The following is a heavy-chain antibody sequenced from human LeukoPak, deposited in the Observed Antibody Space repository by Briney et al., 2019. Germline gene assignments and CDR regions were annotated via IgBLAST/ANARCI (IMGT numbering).Heavy chain of an antibody. V-gene: IGHV4-38-2*02. CDR3: ARDRVDYYDSTGLLDY. J-gene: IGHJ4*02. CDR2: IYHSGST. Sequence: PSETLSLTCTVSGYSISSGYYWGWIRQPPGKGLEWIGSIYHSGSTNYNPSLKSRVTISIDKSKNQFSLKLTSVTAADTAVYYCARDRVDYYDSTGLLDYWGQGTLVTVSS. CDR1: GYSISSGYY. D-gene: IGHD3-22*01.